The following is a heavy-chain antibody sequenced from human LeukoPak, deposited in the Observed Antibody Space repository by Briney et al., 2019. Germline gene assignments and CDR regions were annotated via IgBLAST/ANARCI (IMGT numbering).Heavy chain of an antibody. D-gene: IGHD3-22*01. CDR2: ISTYNGNT. V-gene: IGHV1-18*04. Sequence: GASVKVSRKASGYTFTGYYMHWVRQAPGQGLEWMGWISTYNGNTNYAQNFQGRVTMTTDTSTSTAYMELRSLRSDDTAVYYCARGRGDYYNNIGYYPIDYWGQGTLVTVSS. CDR3: ARGRGDYYNNIGYYPIDY. CDR1: GYTFTGYY. J-gene: IGHJ4*02.